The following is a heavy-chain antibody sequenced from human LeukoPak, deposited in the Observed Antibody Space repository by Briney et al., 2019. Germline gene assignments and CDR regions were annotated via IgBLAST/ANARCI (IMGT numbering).Heavy chain of an antibody. J-gene: IGHJ3*02. CDR3: ARDGFCGSCDAFDI. V-gene: IGHV3-7*01. CDR2: LKPDGSAE. CDR1: GFTFSRYD. Sequence: QAGGSLRLSCAASGFTFSRYDMHWIRQAPGKGLEWVAYLKPDGSAEYYMDSVKGRFTISRDNAKNSLYLQMNSLRAEDTAVYYCARDGFCGSCDAFDIWGQGTMVTVSS. D-gene: IGHD3-16*01.